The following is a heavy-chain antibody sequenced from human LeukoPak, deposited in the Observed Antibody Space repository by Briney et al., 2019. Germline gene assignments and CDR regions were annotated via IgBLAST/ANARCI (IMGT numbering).Heavy chain of an antibody. D-gene: IGHD3-22*01. CDR2: ISYDGSNK. CDR3: AKDTPYNYYDSSGYFGY. Sequence: GGSLRLSCAASGFTFSSYGMHWVRQAPGKGLEWVAVISYDGSNKYHADSVKGRFTISRDNSKNTLYLQMNSLRAEDTAVYYCAKDTPYNYYDSSGYFGYWGQGTLVTVSS. J-gene: IGHJ4*02. V-gene: IGHV3-30*18. CDR1: GFTFSSYG.